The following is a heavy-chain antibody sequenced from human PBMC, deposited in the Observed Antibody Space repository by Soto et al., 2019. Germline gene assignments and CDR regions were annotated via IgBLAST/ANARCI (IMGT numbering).Heavy chain of an antibody. CDR1: GYTFTGYY. Sequence: GASVKVSCKASGYTFTGYYMHWVRQAPGQGLEWMGWINPNSGGTNYAQKFQGRVTMTWDTSISTAYMELSRLRSDDTAVYYCARDPRAYSSSADPFWYFDLWGRGTLVTVSS. CDR3: ARDPRAYSSSADPFWYFDL. V-gene: IGHV1-2*02. J-gene: IGHJ2*01. D-gene: IGHD6-6*01. CDR2: INPNSGGT.